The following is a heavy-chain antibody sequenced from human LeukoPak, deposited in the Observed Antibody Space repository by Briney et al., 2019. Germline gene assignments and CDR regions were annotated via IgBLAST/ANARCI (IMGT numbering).Heavy chain of an antibody. J-gene: IGHJ4*02. D-gene: IGHD2-21*02. V-gene: IGHV3-30*18. CDR3: AKAGVPYGGNSAYFDY. Sequence: PGGSLRLSCAASGFTFSSYGMHWVRQGPGKGLEWVAVISYDGSNKYYADSVKGRFTISRDNSKNTLYLQMNSLRAEDTAVYYCAKAGVPYGGNSAYFDYWGQGTLVTVSS. CDR2: ISYDGSNK. CDR1: GFTFSSYG.